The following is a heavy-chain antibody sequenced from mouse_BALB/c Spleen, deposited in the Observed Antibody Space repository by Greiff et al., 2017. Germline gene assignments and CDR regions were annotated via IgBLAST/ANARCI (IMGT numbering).Heavy chain of an antibody. CDR3: ASHYGTDYYAMDY. Sequence: VQLVESGPGLVAPSQSLSITCTVSGFSLTSYGVHWVRQPPGKGLEWLGVIWAGGSTNYNSALMSRLSISKDNSKSQVFLKMNSLQTDDTAMYYCASHYGTDYYAMDYWGQGTSVTVSS. CDR2: IWAGGST. V-gene: IGHV2-9*02. J-gene: IGHJ4*01. D-gene: IGHD2-1*01. CDR1: GFSLTSYG.